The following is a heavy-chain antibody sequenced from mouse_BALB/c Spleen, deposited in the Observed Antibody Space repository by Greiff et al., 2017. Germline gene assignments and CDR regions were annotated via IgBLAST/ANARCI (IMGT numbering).Heavy chain of an antibody. Sequence: EVKLQESGPGLVKPSQSLSLTCTVTGYSITSDYAWNWIRQFPGNKLEWMGYISYSGSTSYNPSLKSRISITRDTSKNQFFLQLNSVTTEDTATYYCARSTGFDYWGQGTTLTVSS. CDR3: ARSTGFDY. J-gene: IGHJ2*01. CDR1: GYSITSDYA. D-gene: IGHD4-1*01. V-gene: IGHV3-2*02. CDR2: ISYSGST.